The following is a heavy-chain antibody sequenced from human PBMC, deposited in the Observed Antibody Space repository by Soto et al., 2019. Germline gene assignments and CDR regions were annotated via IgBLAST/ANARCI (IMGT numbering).Heavy chain of an antibody. CDR2: IIPIFGTA. CDR1: GGTFSSYA. CDR3: ARDTHDRRFGELWSYYFDY. Sequence: QVQLVQSGAEVKKPGSSVKVSCKASGGTFSSYAISWVRQAPGQGLEWMGGIIPIFGTANYAQKFQGRVTITADESTSTAYRELSSLRSEDRAVYYCARDTHDRRFGELWSYYFDYWGQGTLVTVSS. J-gene: IGHJ4*02. V-gene: IGHV1-69*12. D-gene: IGHD3-10*01.